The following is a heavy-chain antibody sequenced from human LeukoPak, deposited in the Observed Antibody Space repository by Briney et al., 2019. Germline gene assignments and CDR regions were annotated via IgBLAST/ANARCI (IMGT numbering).Heavy chain of an antibody. CDR3: ARPLLYYYGSETYFWFDP. D-gene: IGHD3-10*01. J-gene: IGHJ5*02. CDR2: IRYDGSNK. CDR1: GFTFSSYG. Sequence: GGSLRLSCAASGFTFSSYGMHWVRQAPGKGLEWVAFIRYDGSNKYYTDSVKGRFTISRDNAKNSLYLQMNSLRAEDTAFYYCARPLLYYYGSETYFWFDPWGQGTLVTVSS. V-gene: IGHV3-30*02.